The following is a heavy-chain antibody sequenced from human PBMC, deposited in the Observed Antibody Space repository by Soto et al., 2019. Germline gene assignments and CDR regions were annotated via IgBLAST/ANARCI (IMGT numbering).Heavy chain of an antibody. Sequence: PGGSLRLSCAASGFTFSSYAMSWFRQAPGKGLEWVSAISGSGGSTYYADSVKGRFTISRDNSKNTLYLQMNSLRAEDTAVYYCAKGPYYDFWSGYYSAPQIDYWGQGTLVTVSS. J-gene: IGHJ4*02. V-gene: IGHV3-23*01. CDR1: GFTFSSYA. CDR2: ISGSGGST. CDR3: AKGPYYDFWSGYYSAPQIDY. D-gene: IGHD3-3*01.